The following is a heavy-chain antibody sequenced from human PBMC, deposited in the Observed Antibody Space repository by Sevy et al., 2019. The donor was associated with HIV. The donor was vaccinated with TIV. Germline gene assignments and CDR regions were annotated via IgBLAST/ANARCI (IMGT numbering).Heavy chain of an antibody. CDR3: AREMVYYGSGRYSDY. Sequence: GGSLRLSCATSGFTFSSYSMNWVRQAPGKGLEWVSSISSSTSSIYYADSVKGRFTISRDNAKNSLYLQMNSLRAEDTAVYYCAREMVYYGSGRYSDYWGLGTLVTVSS. D-gene: IGHD3-10*01. V-gene: IGHV3-21*01. CDR2: ISSSTSSI. J-gene: IGHJ4*02. CDR1: GFTFSSYS.